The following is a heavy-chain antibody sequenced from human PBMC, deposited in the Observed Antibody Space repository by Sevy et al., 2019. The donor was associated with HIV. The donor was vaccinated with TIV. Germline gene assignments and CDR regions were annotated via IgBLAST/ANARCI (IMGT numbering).Heavy chain of an antibody. CDR3: ARDTHYYDISGYYPFDY. CDR1: GFTFSSYG. V-gene: IGHV3-33*01. J-gene: IGHJ4*02. D-gene: IGHD3-22*01. CDR2: IWFDGSNT. Sequence: GGSLRLSCAASGFTFSSYGMHWVRQAPGKGLEWVAVIWFDGSNTYYADSVKGRFTISRDNSKNTLYLQMNSLRAEDTAMYYCARDTHYYDISGYYPFDYWGQGTLVTVSS.